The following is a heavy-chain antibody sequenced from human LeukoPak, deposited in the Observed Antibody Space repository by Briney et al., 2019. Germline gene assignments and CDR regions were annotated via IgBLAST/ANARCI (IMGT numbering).Heavy chain of an antibody. J-gene: IGHJ4*02. CDR1: GGSISSSSYY. D-gene: IGHD3-10*01. CDR3: ARGLGAPSYGSGSS. CDR2: IYYSGST. V-gene: IGHV4-39*07. Sequence: SETLSLTCTVSGGSISSSSYYWGWIRQPPGKGLEWIASIYYSGSTNYNPSLKSRVTISVDTSRNQFSLKLSSVTAADTAVYYCARGLGAPSYGSGSSWGQGTLVTVSS.